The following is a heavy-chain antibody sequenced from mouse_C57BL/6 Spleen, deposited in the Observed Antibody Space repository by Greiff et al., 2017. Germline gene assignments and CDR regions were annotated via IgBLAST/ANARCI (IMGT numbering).Heavy chain of an antibody. V-gene: IGHV1-82*01. D-gene: IGHD1-1*01. Sequence: VQRVESGPELVKPGASVKISCKASGYAFSSSWMNWVKQRPGKGLEWIGRIYPGDGVTNYNGKFKGKATLTADKSSSTAYMQLSSLTSEDSAVYFCASDYYYGSDSFDYWGQGTTLTVSS. CDR3: ASDYYYGSDSFDY. CDR2: IYPGDGVT. CDR1: GYAFSSSW. J-gene: IGHJ2*01.